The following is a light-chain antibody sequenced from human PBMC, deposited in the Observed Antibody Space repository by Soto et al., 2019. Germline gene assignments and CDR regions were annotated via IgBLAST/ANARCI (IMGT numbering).Light chain of an antibody. CDR3: QQYNNYSGT. J-gene: IGKJ1*01. CDR2: DAS. CDR1: QSINTW. V-gene: IGKV1-5*01. Sequence: DIHKSQSPSTLSANIGDRVTITCRASQSINTWLAWYQQKPGKAPKLLIYDASSLENGVPSRFSGSGSGTEFTLTISSLQPDDFATYYCQQYNNYSGTFGQGTKV.